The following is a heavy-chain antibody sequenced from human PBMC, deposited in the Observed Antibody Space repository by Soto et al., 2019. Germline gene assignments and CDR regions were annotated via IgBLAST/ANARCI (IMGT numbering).Heavy chain of an antibody. CDR2: IKQDGSEK. CDR1: GFTFSSYW. J-gene: IGHJ4*02. D-gene: IGHD6-6*01. V-gene: IGHV3-7*01. CDR3: VRDSQYSSSLGFDY. Sequence: GGSLRLSCAASGFTFSSYWMTWVRQAPGKGLEWVANIKQDGSEKYYVDSVKGRFTISRDNAKNSLYLQMSSLRVEDTAVYYCVRDSQYSSSLGFDYWGQGTLVTV.